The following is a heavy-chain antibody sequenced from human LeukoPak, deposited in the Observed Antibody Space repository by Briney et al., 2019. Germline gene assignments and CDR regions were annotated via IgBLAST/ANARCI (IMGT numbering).Heavy chain of an antibody. V-gene: IGHV4-4*07. CDR2: IYTSGST. J-gene: IGHJ6*03. CDR1: GGSISSYY. D-gene: IGHD3-10*01. Sequence: SETLSLTCTVSGGSISSYYWSWIRQPAGKGLEWIGRIYTSGSTNYNPSLKSRVTMSVDTSKNQFSLKLSSVTAADTAVYYCARVWFGADYYYYMDVWGKGTTVTISS. CDR3: ARVWFGADYYYYMDV.